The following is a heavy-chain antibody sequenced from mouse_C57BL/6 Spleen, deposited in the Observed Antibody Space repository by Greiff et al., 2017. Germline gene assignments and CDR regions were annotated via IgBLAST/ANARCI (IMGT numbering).Heavy chain of an antibody. CDR3: AMGDGYYAMDY. CDR1: GFSLTSYG. Sequence: QVQLQQSGPGLVQPSQSLSITCTVSGFSLTSYGVHWVRQSPGKGLEWLGVIWSGGSTDYNAAFISRLSISKDNSKSQVFFKMNRRQADDTAIYYSAMGDGYYAMDYWGQGTSVTVSS. J-gene: IGHJ4*01. V-gene: IGHV2-2*01. D-gene: IGHD2-3*01. CDR2: IWSGGST.